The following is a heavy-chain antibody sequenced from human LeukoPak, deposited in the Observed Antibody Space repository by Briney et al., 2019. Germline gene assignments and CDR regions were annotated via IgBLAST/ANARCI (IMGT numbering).Heavy chain of an antibody. CDR1: GFTFSSYS. J-gene: IGHJ4*02. V-gene: IGHV3-21*01. CDR3: ARAGYYDSSGYSY. CDR2: ISSSSSYI. D-gene: IGHD3-22*01. Sequence: GGSLRLSWAASGFTFSSYSMNWVRQAPGKWLEWVSSISSSSSYIYYADSVKGRFTISRDNDKNSLYLQMNSLRAEDTAVYYCARAGYYDSSGYSYWGQGTLVTVSS.